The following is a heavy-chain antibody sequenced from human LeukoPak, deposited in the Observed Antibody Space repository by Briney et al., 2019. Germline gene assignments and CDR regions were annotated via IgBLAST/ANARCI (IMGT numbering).Heavy chain of an antibody. Sequence: PSQTLSLTCTVSGGSISSSSYYWGWIRQPPGKGLEWIGSIYYSGSTYYNPSLKSRVTISVDTSKNQFSLKLSSVTAADTAVYYCASLGSGGYSNWGSREYYFDYWGQGTLVTVSS. J-gene: IGHJ4*02. V-gene: IGHV4-39*01. CDR1: GGSISSSSYY. CDR3: ASLGSGGYSNWGSREYYFDY. CDR2: IYYSGST. D-gene: IGHD4-11*01.